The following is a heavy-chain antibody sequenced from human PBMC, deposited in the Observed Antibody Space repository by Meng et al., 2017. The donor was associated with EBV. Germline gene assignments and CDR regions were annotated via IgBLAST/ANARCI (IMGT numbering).Heavy chain of an antibody. D-gene: IGHD6-13*01. V-gene: IGHV2-5*02. CDR2: IYWDDDK. CDR3: AHRRDEYSSSWYGWFDP. CDR1: GFSLSTSGVG. J-gene: IGHJ5*02. Sequence: QITLKESGPTLVKPTPTLTLTCTFSGFSLSTSGVGVGWIRQPPGKALEWLALIYWDDDKRYSPSLKSRLTITKDTSKNQVVLTMTNMDPVDTATYYCAHRRDEYSSSWYGWFDPWGQGTLVTRLL.